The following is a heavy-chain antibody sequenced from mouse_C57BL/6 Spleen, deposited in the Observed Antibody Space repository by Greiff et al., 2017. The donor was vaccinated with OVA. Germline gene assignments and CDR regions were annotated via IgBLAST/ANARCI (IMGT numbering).Heavy chain of an antibody. CDR3: ARALRREYYLDY. D-gene: IGHD2-12*01. Sequence: EVKLMESGGGLVKPGGSLKLSCAASGFTFSDYGMHWVRQAPEKGLEWVAYISSGSSTIYYADTVKGRFTISRDNAKNTLFLQMTSLRSEDTAMYYCARALRREYYLDYWGQGTTLTVSS. CDR2: ISSGSSTI. V-gene: IGHV5-17*01. CDR1: GFTFSDYG. J-gene: IGHJ2*01.